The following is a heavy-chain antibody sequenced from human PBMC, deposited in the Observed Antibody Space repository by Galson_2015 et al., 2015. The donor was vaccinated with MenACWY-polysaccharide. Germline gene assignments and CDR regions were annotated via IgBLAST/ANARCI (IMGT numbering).Heavy chain of an antibody. V-gene: IGHV4-59*01. Sequence: LSLTCTVSGGSISSYYWSWIRQPPGKGPEWIGYIYYSGSTNYNPSLKSRVTISVDTSKNQFSLKLSSVTAADTAVYYCARVMGYYYYYGMDVWGQGTTVTVSS. CDR3: ARVMGYYYYYGMDV. CDR1: GGSISSYY. J-gene: IGHJ6*02. D-gene: IGHD3-10*01. CDR2: IYYSGST.